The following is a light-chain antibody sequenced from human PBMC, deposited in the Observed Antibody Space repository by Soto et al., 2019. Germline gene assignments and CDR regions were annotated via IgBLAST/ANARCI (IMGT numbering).Light chain of an antibody. CDR3: QQYGSSRT. J-gene: IGKJ1*01. V-gene: IGKV3-20*01. CDR2: GAS. Sequence: EIVLTQSPGTLSLSPGEGATLSCRASQSVTRSYLAWYQQKPGQAPRLLIYGASIRATGIPDRFSGSGSGTDFTLIISRLEPEDFAVYYCQQYGSSRTFGQGTKVEIK. CDR1: QSVTRSY.